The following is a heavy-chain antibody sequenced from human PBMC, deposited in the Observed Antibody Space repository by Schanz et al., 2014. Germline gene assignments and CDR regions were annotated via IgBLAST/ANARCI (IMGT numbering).Heavy chain of an antibody. CDR3: ARVKYCTITRCYRTETEGIYYMDV. CDR1: GFSFTTYA. Sequence: EVQLLESGGGLVQPGGSLRLSCASSGFSFTTYAMSWVRQAPGKGLEWVSSISSGGGSTYYADSVKGRFTISRDKSKNTLYLQMKSLRAKDTAVYYCARVKYCTITRCYRTETEGIYYMDVWGKGTTVTVSS. J-gene: IGHJ6*03. V-gene: IGHV3-23*01. CDR2: ISSGGGST. D-gene: IGHD2-2*01.